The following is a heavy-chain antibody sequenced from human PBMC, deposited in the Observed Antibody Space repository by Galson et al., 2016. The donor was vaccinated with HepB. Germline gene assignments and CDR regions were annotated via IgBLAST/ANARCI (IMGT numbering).Heavy chain of an antibody. D-gene: IGHD2-15*01. CDR2: IRSKANSYAT. V-gene: IGHV3-73*01. CDR1: GFTFSGSA. CDR3: TNICSGGSCYR. Sequence: SLRLSCAASGFTFSGSAMHWVRQASGRGLEWVGRIRSKANSYATAYAASVKGRFTISRDDSKNTAYLQMNSLKTEDTAVYYCTNICSGGSCYRWGQGTLVTVSS. J-gene: IGHJ4*02.